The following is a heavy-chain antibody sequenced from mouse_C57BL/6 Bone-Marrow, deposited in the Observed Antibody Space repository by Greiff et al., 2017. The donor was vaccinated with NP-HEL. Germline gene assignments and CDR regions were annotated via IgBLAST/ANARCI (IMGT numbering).Heavy chain of an antibody. CDR2: IYPGDGDT. V-gene: IGHV1-80*01. D-gene: IGHD2-4*01. CDR1: GYAFSSYW. CDR3: ARRGLRRTGFAY. J-gene: IGHJ3*01. Sequence: VHLVESGAELVKPGASVKISCKASGYAFSSYWMNWVKQRPGKGLEWIGQIYPGDGDTNYNGKFKGKATLTADKSSSTAYMQLSSLTSEDSAVYFCARRGLRRTGFAYWGQGTLVTVSA.